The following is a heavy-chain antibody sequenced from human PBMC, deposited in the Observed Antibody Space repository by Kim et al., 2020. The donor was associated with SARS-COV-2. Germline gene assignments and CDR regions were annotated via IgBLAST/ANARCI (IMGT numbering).Heavy chain of an antibody. V-gene: IGHV3-20*01. J-gene: IGHJ4*02. CDR2: INWNGGST. CDR1: GFTFDDYG. CDR3: ARDSPYYDSSGYSPGDY. D-gene: IGHD3-22*01. Sequence: GGSLRLSCAASGFTFDDYGMSWVRQAPGKGLEWVSGINWNGGSTGYADSVKGRFTISRDNAKNSLYLQMNSLRAEDTALYHCARDSPYYDSSGYSPGDYWGQGTLVTVSS.